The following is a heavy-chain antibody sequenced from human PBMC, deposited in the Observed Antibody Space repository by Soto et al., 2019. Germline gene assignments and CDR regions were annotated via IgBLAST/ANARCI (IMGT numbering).Heavy chain of an antibody. Sequence: EVQLLESGGHLVQPGGSLRLSCAASGFTFNTYTMNWVRQAPGKGLEWVSGILGGNSGTYYADSVKGRFTISTDNSKNILFQQMNGVGDENPAIYSCAKAPTPDGIWTFDFWGRGPLVTVSS. J-gene: IGHJ4*02. CDR3: AKAPTPDGIWTFDF. CDR1: GFTFNTYT. CDR2: ILGGNSGT. V-gene: IGHV3-23*01. D-gene: IGHD2-15*01.